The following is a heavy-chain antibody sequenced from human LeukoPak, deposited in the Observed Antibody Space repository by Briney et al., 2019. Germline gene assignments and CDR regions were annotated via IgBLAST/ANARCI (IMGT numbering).Heavy chain of an antibody. V-gene: IGHV4-59*01. J-gene: IGHJ4*02. Sequence: GSLRLSCAASGFTFSTYAMSWVRQAPGKGLEWIGFIYYNGNTNYNPSLKSRVTISEDSSKSQSSLKLTSVTAADTAVYYCARGVAGSGSTPKYWGQGTLVTVSS. CDR1: GFTFSTYA. CDR3: ARGVAGSGSTPKY. CDR2: IYYNGNT. D-gene: IGHD1-26*01.